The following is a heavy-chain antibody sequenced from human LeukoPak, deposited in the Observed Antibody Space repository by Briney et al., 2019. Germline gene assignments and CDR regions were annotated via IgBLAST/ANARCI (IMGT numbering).Heavy chain of an antibody. J-gene: IGHJ5*02. CDR2: ISSSSSYI. CDR3: ARDERYYYDSSGFDYGWFDP. V-gene: IGHV3-21*01. D-gene: IGHD3-22*01. Sequence: PGGSLRLSCAASGFTFSSYSMNWVRQAPGKGLEWVSSISSSSSYIYYADSVKGRFTISRDNATNSLYLQMNSLRAEDTAVYYCARDERYYYDSSGFDYGWFDPWGQGTLVTVSS. CDR1: GFTFSSYS.